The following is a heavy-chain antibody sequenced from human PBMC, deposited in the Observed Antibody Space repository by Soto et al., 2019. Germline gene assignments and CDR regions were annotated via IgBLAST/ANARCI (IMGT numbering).Heavy chain of an antibody. J-gene: IGHJ4*02. V-gene: IGHV1-46*01. D-gene: IGHD6-13*01. CDR3: AREDQVSSSWYFFDY. CDR2: IKPGGGST. Sequence: ASVKVSCKASGYTFTTYYIHWVRQAPGQGLEWMGIIKPGGGSTDYAQQFQGRVTMTRDTSTSTAYMELSSLRSEDTAVYYCAREDQVSSSWYFFDYWGQGTLVTVSS. CDR1: GYTFTTYY.